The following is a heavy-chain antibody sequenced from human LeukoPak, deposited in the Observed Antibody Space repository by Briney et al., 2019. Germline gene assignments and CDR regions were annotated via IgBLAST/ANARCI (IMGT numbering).Heavy chain of an antibody. D-gene: IGHD5-24*01. CDR3: ARAMEMVGAFDI. CDR2: IYYSGST. V-gene: IGHV4-59*01. CDR1: GGSISSYY. Sequence: SETLSLTCTVSGGSISSYYRSWIRQPPGKGLEWIGYIYYSGSTNYNPSLKSRVTISVDTSKNQFSLKLSSVTAADTAVYYCARAMEMVGAFDIWGQGTMVTVSS. J-gene: IGHJ3*02.